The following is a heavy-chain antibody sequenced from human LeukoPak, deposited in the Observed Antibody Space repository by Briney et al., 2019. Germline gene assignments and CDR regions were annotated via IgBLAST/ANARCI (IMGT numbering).Heavy chain of an antibody. Sequence: PPGGSLRLSCAASGFTFSSYGMHWVRQAPGKGLEWVAFIRYDGSNKYYADSVKGRFTISRDNSKNTLYLQMNSLRAEDTAVYYCAKDLGYCSSTSCQNWFDPCGQGALVTVSS. V-gene: IGHV3-30*02. CDR1: GFTFSSYG. CDR2: IRYDGSNK. CDR3: AKDLGYCSSTSCQNWFDP. D-gene: IGHD2-2*03. J-gene: IGHJ5*02.